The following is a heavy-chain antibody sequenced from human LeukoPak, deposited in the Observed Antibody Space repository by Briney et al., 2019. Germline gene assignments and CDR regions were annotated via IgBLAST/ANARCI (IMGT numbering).Heavy chain of an antibody. V-gene: IGHV1-2*02. CDR2: INLNSGDI. J-gene: IGHJ5*02. CDR1: GYSFTDYY. CDR3: ARADRLHGGPYLIGP. Sequence: ASVKVSCKASGYSFTDYYMHWVRQAPGQGLEWMGWINLNSGDIKSAQKFQGRVTMTRDTSITTVYMEVSWLTSDDTAIYYCARADRLHGGPYLIGPWGQGALVTVSS. D-gene: IGHD2-21*01.